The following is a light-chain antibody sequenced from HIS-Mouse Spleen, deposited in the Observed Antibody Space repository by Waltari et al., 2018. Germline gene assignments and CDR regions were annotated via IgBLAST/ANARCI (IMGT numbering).Light chain of an antibody. CDR2: AAS. CDR3: QQLNSYLPT. V-gene: IGKV1-9*01. Sequence: DIQLTQSPSFLSASVGDRVTITCRASQGISSYLAWYQQKPGKAPKILIYAASTLQAGVPSRFSGSGSGTEFTLTISSLQPEDFATYYCQQLNSYLPTFGQGTKVEIK. J-gene: IGKJ1*01. CDR1: QGISSY.